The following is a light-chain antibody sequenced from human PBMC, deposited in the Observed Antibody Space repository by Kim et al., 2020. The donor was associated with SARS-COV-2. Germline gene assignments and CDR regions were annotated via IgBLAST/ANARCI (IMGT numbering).Light chain of an antibody. V-gene: IGLV3-1*01. Sequence: SYELTQPPSVSVSPGQTASITCSGDNLGGKWACWYQPKPGKTPVLVLYQDSKRPSRIPERFSGPYSGYPSTHTTSGTHTMDEADYYGQEWYSRSVVAGGT. CDR1: NLGGKW. J-gene: IGLJ2*01. CDR2: QDS. CDR3: QEWYSRSV.